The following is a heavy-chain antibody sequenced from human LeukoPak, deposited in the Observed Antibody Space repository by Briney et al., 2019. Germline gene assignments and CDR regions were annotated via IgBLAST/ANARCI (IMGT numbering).Heavy chain of an antibody. V-gene: IGHV4-34*01. D-gene: IGHD3-10*01. J-gene: IGHJ6*04. CDR3: ARHGLGRGVYITRQYNYYMDV. CDR1: GGSFRSYY. CDR2: INHSGST. Sequence: SETLSLTCAIYGGSFRSYYWSWVRQPPGSGLEWIGEINHSGSTNYNPSLKSRVTVSIDKSKNQFSLKLSSLTAADTATYFCARHGLGRGVYITRQYNYYMDVWGTGTTVIVSS.